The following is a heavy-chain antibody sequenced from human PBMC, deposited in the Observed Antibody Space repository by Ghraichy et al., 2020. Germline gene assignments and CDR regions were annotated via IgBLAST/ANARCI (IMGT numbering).Heavy chain of an antibody. Sequence: SETLSLTCTVSGGSVSSGSYYWSWIRQPPRRGLEWIGYIYYSGSTKYNPSLKSRFTISVDTSKNQFSLKLSSVTAADSAVYYCARDRPGYCSGGSCYSIRDYYYSGVDGWGQGTTVPVSS. V-gene: IGHV4-61*01. J-gene: IGHJ6*02. D-gene: IGHD2-15*01. CDR1: GGSVSSGSYY. CDR3: ARDRPGYCSGGSCYSIRDYYYSGVDG. CDR2: IYYSGST.